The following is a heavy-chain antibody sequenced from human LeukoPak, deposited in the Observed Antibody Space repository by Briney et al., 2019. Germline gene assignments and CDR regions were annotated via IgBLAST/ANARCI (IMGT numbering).Heavy chain of an antibody. D-gene: IGHD2-2*01. CDR1: GGSISSYY. CDR2: IHYSGST. Sequence: PSETLSLTCTVSGGSISSYYWSWIRQPPGKGLEWIGYIHYSGSTYYNPSLKSRVTISVDTSKNQFSLKLSSVTAADTAVYYCARDVYRSSTSCYPHWGQGTLVTVSS. CDR3: ARDVYRSSTSCYPH. V-gene: IGHV4-30-4*08. J-gene: IGHJ4*02.